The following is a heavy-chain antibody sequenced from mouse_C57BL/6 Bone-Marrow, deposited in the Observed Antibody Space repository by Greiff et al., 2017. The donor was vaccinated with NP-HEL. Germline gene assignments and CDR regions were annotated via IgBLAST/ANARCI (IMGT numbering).Heavy chain of an antibody. V-gene: IGHV14-4*01. CDR3: TTRIYYYGSSYVDYAMDY. CDR2: IDPENGDT. CDR1: GFNIKDDY. Sequence: EVQLQQSGAELVRPGASVKLSCTASGFNIKDDYMHWVKQRPEQGLEWIGWIDPENGDTEYASKFQGKATITADTSSNTAYLQLSSLTSEDTAVYYCTTRIYYYGSSYVDYAMDYWGQGTSVTVSS. D-gene: IGHD1-1*01. J-gene: IGHJ4*01.